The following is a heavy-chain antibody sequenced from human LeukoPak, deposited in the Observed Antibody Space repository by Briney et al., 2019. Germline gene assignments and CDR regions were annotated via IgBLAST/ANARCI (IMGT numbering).Heavy chain of an antibody. Sequence: GGSLRLSCAASGFTVSSNYMSWVRQAPGKGLEWVSVIYSGGSTYYADSVKGRFTISRDNSKNTLYLQMNSLRAEDTAVYYCARELYQLKAFDIWGQGTMVTVSS. CDR1: GFTVSSNY. CDR2: IYSGGST. D-gene: IGHD2-2*01. V-gene: IGHV3-53*01. CDR3: ARELYQLKAFDI. J-gene: IGHJ3*02.